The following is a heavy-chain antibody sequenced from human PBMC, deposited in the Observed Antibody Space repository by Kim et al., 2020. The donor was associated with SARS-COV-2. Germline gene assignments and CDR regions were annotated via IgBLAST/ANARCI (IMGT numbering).Heavy chain of an antibody. V-gene: IGHV3-33*01. J-gene: IGHJ4*02. CDR2: IWSDENNR. Sequence: GGSLRLSCAASGFTFSTYGMHWVRQAPGKGLEWVAVIWSDENNRYHRDSVKGRFTISRDNSKNTLYLQMNNLRAEDTAVYYCARGIYSSSWGCVDHWGQGTLVTVSS. CDR1: GFTFSTYG. D-gene: IGHD6-13*01. CDR3: ARGIYSSSWGCVDH.